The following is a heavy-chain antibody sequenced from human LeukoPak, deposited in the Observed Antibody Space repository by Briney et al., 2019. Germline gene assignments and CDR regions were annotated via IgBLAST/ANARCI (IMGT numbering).Heavy chain of an antibody. CDR3: AKGYCSTTNCYYGY. D-gene: IGHD2-2*01. J-gene: IGHJ4*02. CDR2: ISGAGVST. CDR1: GFTFSSYA. V-gene: IGHV3-23*01. Sequence: GGSLRLSCAASGFTFSSYAMTWVRQVPGKGLEWVSTISGAGVSTYYADSVKGRFTISRDSSKNTLYLQLNSLRAEDTAVYYCAKGYCSTTNCYYGYWGQGTLVTVSS.